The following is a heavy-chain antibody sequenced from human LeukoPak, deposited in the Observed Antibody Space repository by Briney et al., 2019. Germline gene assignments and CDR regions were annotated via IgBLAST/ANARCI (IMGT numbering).Heavy chain of an antibody. CDR2: INTDTRGT. Sequence: GGSLRLSCAASGFTFSDYWMHWVRQAPGKGLVWVSIINTDTRGTYYADSVKGRFTISRDNAKNTLYLQMNSLRAEDTAVYYCARAGAYHFDNWGQVTLVTVSS. V-gene: IGHV3-74*01. CDR1: GFTFSDYW. J-gene: IGHJ4*02. CDR3: ARAGAYHFDN. D-gene: IGHD3-16*01.